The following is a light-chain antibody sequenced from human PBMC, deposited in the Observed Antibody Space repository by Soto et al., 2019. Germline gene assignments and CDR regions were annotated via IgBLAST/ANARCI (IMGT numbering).Light chain of an antibody. Sequence: DIVMTQSPDSLAVSLGERATINCKSSQSVLYSSNNKNYLAWYQQKPGQPPKLLIYWASTRESGVPARFSGSGSGTYFTLTISSLQAEDVAVYYCHQYYSSPYTFGQGTKLEIK. CDR2: WAS. J-gene: IGKJ2*01. CDR1: QSVLYSSNNKNY. CDR3: HQYYSSPYT. V-gene: IGKV4-1*01.